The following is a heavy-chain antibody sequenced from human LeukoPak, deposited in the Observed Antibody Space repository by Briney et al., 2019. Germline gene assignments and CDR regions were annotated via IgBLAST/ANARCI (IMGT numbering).Heavy chain of an antibody. V-gene: IGHV3-7*01. CDR3: ARASRSRFNLNYEYYYYMDV. Sequence: PGGSLRLSCAVSGFTFSSSYMNWVRQAPGKGLEWVANIKQDGSEKYYVDSVKGRFTISRDNAKNSLYLHMNSLRAEDTAVYYCARASRSRFNLNYEYYYYMDVWGKGTTVTVSS. D-gene: IGHD1-7*01. CDR2: IKQDGSEK. J-gene: IGHJ6*03. CDR1: GFTFSSSY.